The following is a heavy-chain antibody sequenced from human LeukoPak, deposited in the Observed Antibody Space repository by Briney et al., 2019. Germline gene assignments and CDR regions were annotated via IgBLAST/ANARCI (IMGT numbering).Heavy chain of an antibody. CDR3: AKLGAYDFWTQFDY. V-gene: IGHV3-23*01. Sequence: GGSLRLSCAASGFTFSGYAVSWVRQAPGKGLEWVSAISGSGGSTYYADSVKGRFTISRDNSKNTLYLQMNSLRAEDTAVYYCAKLGAYDFWTQFDYWGQGTLVTVSS. D-gene: IGHD3-3*01. J-gene: IGHJ4*02. CDR2: ISGSGGST. CDR1: GFTFSGYA.